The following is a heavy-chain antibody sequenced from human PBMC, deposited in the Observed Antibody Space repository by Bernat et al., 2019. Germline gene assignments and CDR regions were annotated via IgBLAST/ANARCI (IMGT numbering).Heavy chain of an antibody. D-gene: IGHD3-10*01. CDR1: GFTFSSYE. CDR2: ISSSCSTI. V-gene: IGHV3-48*03. CDR3: ASLSTPQYYYGSGSYLDY. Sequence: EVQLVESGGGLVQPGGSLRLSCAASGFTFSSYEMNWVRQAPGKGLEWVSYISSSCSTIYYADAVKGRFTISRDNGKNSLYLQMNSLRAEDTAVYYCASLSTPQYYYGSGSYLDYWGQGTLVTVSS. J-gene: IGHJ4*02.